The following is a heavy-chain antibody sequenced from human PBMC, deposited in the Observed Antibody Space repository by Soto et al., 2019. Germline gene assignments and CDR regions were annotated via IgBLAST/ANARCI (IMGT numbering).Heavy chain of an antibody. V-gene: IGHV3-33*01. Sequence: QVQLVESGGGVVQPGRSLRLSCAASGFTFSSYGMHWVRQAPGKGLEWVAVIWDDGSNKYYADSVKGRFTISRDNSKNALYLQMNGLRAEDTAVYYCARVGSYSSSWYYFDYWGQGTLVTVSS. CDR1: GFTFSSYG. CDR2: IWDDGSNK. D-gene: IGHD6-13*01. J-gene: IGHJ4*02. CDR3: ARVGSYSSSWYYFDY.